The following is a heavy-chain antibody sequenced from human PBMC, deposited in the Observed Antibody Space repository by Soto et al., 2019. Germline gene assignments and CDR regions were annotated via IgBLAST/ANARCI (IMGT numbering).Heavy chain of an antibody. J-gene: IGHJ5*02. Sequence: SQTLSLTCAISGDSVPSNSAAWNWIRQSPSRGLEWLGRTYYRSKWYNDYAVSVKSRITINPDTSKNQFSLQLNSVTPEDTAVYYCAREGYCSSTSCRRSNWFDPWGQGTLVTVSS. CDR2: TYYRSKWYN. D-gene: IGHD2-2*01. CDR3: AREGYCSSTSCRRSNWFDP. CDR1: GDSVPSNSAA. V-gene: IGHV6-1*01.